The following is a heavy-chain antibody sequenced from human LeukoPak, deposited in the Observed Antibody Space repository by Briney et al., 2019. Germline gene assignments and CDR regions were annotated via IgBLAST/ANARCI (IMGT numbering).Heavy chain of an antibody. CDR1: GFTFSSYW. CDR2: IKVDGSEK. V-gene: IGHV3-7*01. D-gene: IGHD4-17*01. CDR3: ASQVTTLGGYYGMDV. J-gene: IGHJ6*02. Sequence: GGSLRLSCAASGFTFSSYWMSWVRQAPGKGLDWVANIKVDGSEKYYVDSVKGRFTISRDNAKNSLYLQMNSLRAEDTAVYYCASQVTTLGGYYGMDVWGQGTTVTVSS.